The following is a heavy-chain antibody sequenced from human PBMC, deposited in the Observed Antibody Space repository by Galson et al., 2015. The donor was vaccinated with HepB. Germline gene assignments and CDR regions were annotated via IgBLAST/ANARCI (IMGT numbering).Heavy chain of an antibody. Sequence: SLRLSCAASGFSFTDVWMSWVRQVPGKGLEWVGRIKGPSGATDYGAPVKGRFIISRDESKTILCLQMNSLKAEDTAVYYCSALGSCGEFFNNWGQGTPVTVSS. J-gene: IGHJ4*02. CDR2: IKGPSGAT. D-gene: IGHD3-10*01. CDR3: SALGSCGEFFNN. CDR1: GFSFTDVW. V-gene: IGHV3-15*01.